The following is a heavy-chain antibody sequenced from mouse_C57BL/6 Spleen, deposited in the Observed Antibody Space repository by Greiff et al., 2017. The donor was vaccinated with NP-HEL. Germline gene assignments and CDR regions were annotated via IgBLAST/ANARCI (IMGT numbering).Heavy chain of an antibody. V-gene: IGHV1-4*01. J-gene: IGHJ4*01. CDR3: ARKDYGDAMDY. CDR2: INPSSGYT. D-gene: IGHD2-4*01. CDR1: GYTFTSYT. Sequence: QVQLQQSGAELARPGASVKMSCKASGYTFTSYTMHWVNQRPGQGLEWIGYINPSSGYTKYNQKFKDKATLTADKSSSTAYMQLSSLTSEDSAVYYCARKDYGDAMDYWGQGTSVTVSS.